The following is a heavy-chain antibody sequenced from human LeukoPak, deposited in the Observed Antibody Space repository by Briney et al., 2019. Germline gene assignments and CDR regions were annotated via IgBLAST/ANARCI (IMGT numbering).Heavy chain of an antibody. CDR2: IYYSGST. Sequence: PSETLSLTCTVSGGSIRSYYWSWLRQPPGKGLEWIGYIYYSGSTNYNPSLKSRVTISVDTSKNQFSLKLSSVTAADTAVYYCARGSGSYSDYFDYWGQGTLVTVSS. CDR3: ARGSGSYSDYFDY. D-gene: IGHD1-26*01. J-gene: IGHJ4*02. V-gene: IGHV4-59*01. CDR1: GGSIRSYY.